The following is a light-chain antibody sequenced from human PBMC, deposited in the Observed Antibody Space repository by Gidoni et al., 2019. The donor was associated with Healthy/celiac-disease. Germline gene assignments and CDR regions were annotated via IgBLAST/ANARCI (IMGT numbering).Light chain of an antibody. V-gene: IGLV2-14*01. J-gene: IGLJ2*01. CDR1: SSDVGGYNY. Sequence: QSTLTPPASVSGFPGKSINISCTGTSSDVGGYNYVSWYQQHPGKVPKLMIYAVSNRPSGVSNRFSGSKSGNTASLTISGLQAEDEAVYYCSSYTSSSTVVFGGGTKLTVL. CDR2: AVS. CDR3: SSYTSSSTVV.